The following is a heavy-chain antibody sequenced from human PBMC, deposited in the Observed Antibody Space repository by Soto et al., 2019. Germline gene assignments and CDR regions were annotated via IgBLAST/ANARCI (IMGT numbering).Heavy chain of an antibody. CDR3: ARSSLTYFEV. CDR1: GFTFSDYY. J-gene: IGHJ4*02. CDR2: ISGSGSTT. Sequence: QVHLEESGGGLVKPGGSLRLSSTASGFTFSDYYMSWIRQAPGQGLEWLAYISGSGSTTYYTDSVKGRFAISRDNARTSLYLQINSLRVEDSAVYYCARSSLTYFEVWGQGTLVTVSS. V-gene: IGHV3-11*01.